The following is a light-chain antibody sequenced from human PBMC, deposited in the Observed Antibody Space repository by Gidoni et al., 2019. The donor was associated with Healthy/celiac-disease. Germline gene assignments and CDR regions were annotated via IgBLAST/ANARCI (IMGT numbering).Light chain of an antibody. CDR1: QDISNY. Sequence: DIQMTQSPSSLSASVGDRVTITCQASQDISNYLNWYQQKPGKAPKLLIYDASNLETGVPSRFSGSGSGTDFTFTISSLKPEDIETYYCQQYDNLLALTFGGGTKVEIK. CDR3: QQYDNLLALT. CDR2: DAS. J-gene: IGKJ4*01. V-gene: IGKV1-33*01.